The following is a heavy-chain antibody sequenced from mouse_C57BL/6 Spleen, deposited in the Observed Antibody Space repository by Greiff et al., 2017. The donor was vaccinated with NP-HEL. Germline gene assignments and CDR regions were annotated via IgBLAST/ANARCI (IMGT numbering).Heavy chain of an antibody. CDR3: ARSGGIYDGYVDY. CDR1: GYAFTNYL. J-gene: IGHJ2*01. CDR2: INPGSGGT. V-gene: IGHV1-54*01. Sequence: QVQLKQSGAELVRPGTSVKVSCKASGYAFTNYLIEWVKQRPGQGLEWIGVINPGSGGTNYNEKFKGKATLTADKSSSTAYMQLSSLTSEDSAVYFCARSGGIYDGYVDYWGQGTTLTVSS. D-gene: IGHD2-3*01.